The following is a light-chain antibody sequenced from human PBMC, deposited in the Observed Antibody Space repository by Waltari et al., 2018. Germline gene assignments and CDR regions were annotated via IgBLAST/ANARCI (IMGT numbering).Light chain of an antibody. Sequence: QSALTQPASVSGSPGQSITISCTGSNSDVGSYNLVPWYQQNPGKAPKLMIYEVTKRPSGVSNRFSGSKSGNTASLTISGLQAEDEAIYYCCSYAGSHSFVLFGGGTKLTVL. CDR3: CSYAGSHSFVL. V-gene: IGLV2-23*02. CDR2: EVT. J-gene: IGLJ2*01. CDR1: NSDVGSYNL.